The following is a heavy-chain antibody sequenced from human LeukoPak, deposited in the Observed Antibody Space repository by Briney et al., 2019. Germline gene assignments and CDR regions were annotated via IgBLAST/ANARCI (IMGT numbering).Heavy chain of an antibody. V-gene: IGHV3-20*01. CDR2: INWSGDTT. CDR1: GFSFEDYG. CDR3: ARVYDGDFAYNWFDR. D-gene: IGHD4-17*01. J-gene: IGHJ5*02. Sequence: PGGSLRLSCAASGFSFEDYGMAWVRQVPGKGLEWVSGINWSGDTTGYADSVKGRFTISRDNAKNSLYLQMNSLRAEDTALYRCARVYDGDFAYNWFDRWGQGLLVSVSS.